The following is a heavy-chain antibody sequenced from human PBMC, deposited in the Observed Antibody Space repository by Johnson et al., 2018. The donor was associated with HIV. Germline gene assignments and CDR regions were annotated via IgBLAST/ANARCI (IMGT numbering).Heavy chain of an antibody. J-gene: IGHJ3*02. V-gene: IGHV3-49*04. D-gene: IGHD3-16*02. CDR3: STDQAGDYVWGSYRYAFDI. CDR2: IRSNAYGGTT. CDR1: GFTFGDYA. Sequence: EVQLVESGGGLVQSGRSLRLSCTASGFTFGDYAMSWVRQAPGKGLEWVGFIRSNAYGGTTEYAASVKGRFTLSRDDSKSIAYLQMNSLKTEDTAVYFCSTDQAGDYVWGSYRYAFDIWGQGTMVTVSS.